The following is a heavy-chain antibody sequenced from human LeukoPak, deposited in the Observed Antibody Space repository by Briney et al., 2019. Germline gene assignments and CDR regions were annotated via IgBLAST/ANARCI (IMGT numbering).Heavy chain of an antibody. CDR2: IYPGDSDT. CDR1: GYSFTNSW. CDR3: ARRLISGYYYHIDY. V-gene: IGHV5-51*01. J-gene: IGHJ4*02. D-gene: IGHD3-22*01. Sequence: GESLKISCKGSGYSFTNSWIAWVRQMPGKGLEWMGIIYPGDSDTKYSPSFQGQVTISADKSIGTAYLQWSSLKASDTAMYYSARRLISGYYYHIDYWGQGTLVTVSS.